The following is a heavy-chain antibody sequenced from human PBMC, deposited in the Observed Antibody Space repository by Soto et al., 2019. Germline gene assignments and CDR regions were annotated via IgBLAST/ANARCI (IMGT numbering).Heavy chain of an antibody. CDR3: VRGRYAGYNPGHYCQC. Sequence: SETLSLTCSVSGASITTDNVYWTWVRHSPGTGLEWIGGAYHTVTSVFSQSLQSRTTISVDRSKNQFSLGLTSVTAADTAVYYCVRGRYAGYNPGHYCQCWGQGTLLIFST. J-gene: IGHJ4*02. D-gene: IGHD5-12*01. CDR1: GASITTDNVY. V-gene: IGHV4-30-4*01. CDR2: AYHTVTS.